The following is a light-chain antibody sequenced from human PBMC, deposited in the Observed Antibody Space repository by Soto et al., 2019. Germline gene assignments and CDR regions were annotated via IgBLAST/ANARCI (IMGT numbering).Light chain of an antibody. J-gene: IGKJ1*01. CDR2: GAS. CDR3: QQYCNWPTWT. V-gene: IGKV3-15*01. Sequence: EILMTQSPATLSVSPGERAILSCRASQNIGTNLAWYQQKPGQAPRLLLYGASTRSTGVPARFSGSGSGTVFTLTGSRLQSEDFAVYCCQQYCNWPTWTFGLGTKVDIK. CDR1: QNIGTN.